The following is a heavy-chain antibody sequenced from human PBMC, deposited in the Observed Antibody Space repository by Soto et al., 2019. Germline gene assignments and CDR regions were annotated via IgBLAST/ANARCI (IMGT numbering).Heavy chain of an antibody. J-gene: IGHJ6*02. CDR1: GGSISSGGYS. Sequence: PSETLSLTCAVSGGSISSGGYSWSWIRQPPGKGLEWIGYIYHSGRTYYNPSLKSRVTISVDRSKNQFSLKLSSVTAADTAVYYRAVSGYYGMDVWGQGTTVTVSS. V-gene: IGHV4-30-2*01. CDR3: AVSGYYGMDV. D-gene: IGHD3-9*01. CDR2: IYHSGRT.